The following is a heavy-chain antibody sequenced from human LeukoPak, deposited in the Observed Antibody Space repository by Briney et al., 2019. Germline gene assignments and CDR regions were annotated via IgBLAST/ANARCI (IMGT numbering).Heavy chain of an antibody. V-gene: IGHV3-30-3*01. CDR1: GFTFSSYA. D-gene: IGHD3-22*01. Sequence: GRSLRLSCAASGFTFSSYAMHWVRQAPGKGLEWVAVISYDGSNKYYADSVKGRFTISRDNPKNTLYLQMNSLRAEDTAVYYCARGLPITMIVVVITTPSFDYWGQGTLVTVSS. J-gene: IGHJ4*02. CDR3: ARGLPITMIVVVITTPSFDY. CDR2: ISYDGSNK.